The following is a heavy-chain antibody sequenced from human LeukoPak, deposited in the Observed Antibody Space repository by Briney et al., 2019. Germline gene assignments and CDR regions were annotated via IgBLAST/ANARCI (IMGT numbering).Heavy chain of an antibody. D-gene: IGHD2-2*01. CDR3: ARDPVVPAAYGNWFDP. Sequence: GGSLRLSCAASGFTFSSYSMNWLRQAPGKGLEWVSSISSSSSYIYYADSVKGRFTISRDNAKNSLYLQMNSLRAEDTAVYYWARDPVVPAAYGNWFDPWGEGTLVTVSS. CDR2: ISSSSSYI. J-gene: IGHJ5*02. CDR1: GFTFSSYS. V-gene: IGHV3-21*01.